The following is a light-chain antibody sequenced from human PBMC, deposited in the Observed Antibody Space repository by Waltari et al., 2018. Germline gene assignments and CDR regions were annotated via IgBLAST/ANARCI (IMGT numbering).Light chain of an antibody. J-gene: IGKJ1*01. CDR1: QGISSY. V-gene: IGKV1-39*01. Sequence: DIQMSQSPSSLSASVGDRVTITCRASQGISSYLNWYQQKPGKAPKLLIYYANSLASGVPSRFSGSGSGTEFTLTISSLQPEDFATYYCQQGKSNPPTFGQGTKVEIK. CDR3: QQGKSNPPT. CDR2: YAN.